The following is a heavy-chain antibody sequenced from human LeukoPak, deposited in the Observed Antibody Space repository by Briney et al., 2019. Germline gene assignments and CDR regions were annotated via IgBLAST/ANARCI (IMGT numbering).Heavy chain of an antibody. CDR3: TRDGGTHDY. J-gene: IGHJ4*02. Sequence: PGGSLRLSCTGSGYTFGDYAMSWVRQSPGKGLEWVSLIRSKAFGGATEYAASVKGRFTISRDDSKSIAYLQMNSLKTEDTAMYYCTRDGGTHDYWGQGTLVTVSS. CDR2: IRSKAFGGAT. D-gene: IGHD3-16*01. CDR1: GYTFGDYA. V-gene: IGHV3-49*04.